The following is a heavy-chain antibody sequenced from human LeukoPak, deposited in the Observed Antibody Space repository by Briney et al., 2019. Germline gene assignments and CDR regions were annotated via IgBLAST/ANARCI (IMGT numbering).Heavy chain of an antibody. Sequence: GASVKVSCKASGYTFTSYDINWVRQAPGQGLEWMGWMNPNSGNTGYAQKFQGRVTMTRNTSISTAYMELSSLRSEDTAVYYCARGLFSSTRYYYYYMDVWGKGTTVTVSS. CDR3: ARGLFSSTRYYYYYMDV. CDR2: MNPNSGNT. D-gene: IGHD2-2*01. CDR1: GYTFTSYD. J-gene: IGHJ6*03. V-gene: IGHV1-8*01.